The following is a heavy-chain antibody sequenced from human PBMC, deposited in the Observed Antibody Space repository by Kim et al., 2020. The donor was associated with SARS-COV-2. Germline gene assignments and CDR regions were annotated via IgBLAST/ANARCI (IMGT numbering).Heavy chain of an antibody. D-gene: IGHD4-17*01. V-gene: IGHV3-23*01. Sequence: DSVKGRLTISRDNSKNTLSLQMTSLRAEDTAIYYCAKDRGSDYGDQLDSWGQGTLVTVSS. CDR3: AKDRGSDYGDQLDS. J-gene: IGHJ4*02.